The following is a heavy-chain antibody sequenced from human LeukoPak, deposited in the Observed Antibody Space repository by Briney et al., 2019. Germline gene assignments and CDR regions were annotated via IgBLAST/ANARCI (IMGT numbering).Heavy chain of an antibody. D-gene: IGHD1-1*01. Sequence: SETLSLTCTVSGGSINDYYWSWIRQPPVKGLEWIGYIYYSGSTNYNPSLKSRVTISVDTSKNQFSLKLSSVTAADTAVYYCASQVQDYYYGMDVWGQGTTVTVSS. V-gene: IGHV4-59*01. J-gene: IGHJ6*02. CDR3: ASQVQDYYYGMDV. CDR1: GGSINDYY. CDR2: IYYSGST.